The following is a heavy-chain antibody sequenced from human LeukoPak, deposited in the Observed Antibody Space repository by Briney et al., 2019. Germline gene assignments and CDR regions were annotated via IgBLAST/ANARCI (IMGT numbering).Heavy chain of an antibody. CDR1: GGSISSYY. CDR3: ARAALRVGEQQLAITFDY. J-gene: IGHJ4*02. Sequence: PSETLSLTCTVTGGSISSYYWSWIRQPPGKGLEWIGEINHSGSTNYNPSLKSRVTISVDTSKNQFSLKLSSVTAADTAVYYCARAALRVGEQQLAITFDYWGQGTLVTVSS. D-gene: IGHD6-13*01. V-gene: IGHV4-34*01. CDR2: INHSGST.